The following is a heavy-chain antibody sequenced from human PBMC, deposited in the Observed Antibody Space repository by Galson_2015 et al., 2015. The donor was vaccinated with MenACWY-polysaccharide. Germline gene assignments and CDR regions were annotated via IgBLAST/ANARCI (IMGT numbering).Heavy chain of an antibody. CDR2: IGGSGSKT. J-gene: IGHJ4*02. V-gene: IGHV3-23*01. D-gene: IGHD2-2*01. CDR3: ARVRSSTAKYQFDY. Sequence: SLRLSCAASGFTFSNYAMSWVRQAPGKGLEWVSTIGGSGSKTHHADSVKGRFTISRDNSKNTLYLQMNSLRAEDTAVYYCARVRSSTAKYQFDYWGQGTLFAVSS. CDR1: GFTFSNYA.